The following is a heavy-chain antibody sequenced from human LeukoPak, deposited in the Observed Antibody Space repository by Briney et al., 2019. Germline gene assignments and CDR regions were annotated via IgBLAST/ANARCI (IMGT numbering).Heavy chain of an antibody. Sequence: GASVKVSCKASGYTFNTYGFSWVRQAPGQGLEWMGWINAYNGNTNYAQKLQGRVTITTETSTSTAYMELRSLRSDDTAVYYCARRQGTTLSFDYWGQGTLVTVSS. CDR1: GYTFNTYG. CDR2: INAYNGNT. J-gene: IGHJ4*02. D-gene: IGHD1-1*01. CDR3: ARRQGTTLSFDY. V-gene: IGHV1-18*01.